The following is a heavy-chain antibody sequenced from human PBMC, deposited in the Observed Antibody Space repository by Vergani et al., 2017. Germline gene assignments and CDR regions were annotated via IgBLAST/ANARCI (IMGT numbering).Heavy chain of an antibody. D-gene: IGHD2-2*01. CDR2: ISSSGSTI. V-gene: IGHV3-48*03. CDR1: GFTFSSYE. Sequence: EVQLVESGGGLVQPGGSLRLSCAASGFTFSSYEMNWVRPAPGKGLEWVSYISSSGSTIYYADSVKGPFTISRDNAKNSLYLHMNSLRAEDTAVYYFARRGGYCSSTSCYSAYYYYYYMDVWGKGTTVTVSS. J-gene: IGHJ6*03. CDR3: ARRGGYCSSTSCYSAYYYYYYMDV.